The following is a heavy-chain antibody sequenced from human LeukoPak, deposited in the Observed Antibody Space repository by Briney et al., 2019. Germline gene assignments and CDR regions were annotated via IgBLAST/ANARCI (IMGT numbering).Heavy chain of an antibody. D-gene: IGHD3-3*01. CDR1: GFTFSSYA. Sequence: GGSLRLSCAASGFTFSSYAMSWVRQAPEKGLEWVSAISGSGGSIYYADSVRGRFTISRDNSKNTLYLQMNSLRAEDTAVYYCAKPHYDFWSGYTAFDYWGQGTLVTVSS. CDR2: ISGSGGSI. J-gene: IGHJ4*02. CDR3: AKPHYDFWSGYTAFDY. V-gene: IGHV3-23*01.